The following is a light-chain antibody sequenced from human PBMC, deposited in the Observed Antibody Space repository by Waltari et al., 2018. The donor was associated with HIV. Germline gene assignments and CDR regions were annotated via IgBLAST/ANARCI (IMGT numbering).Light chain of an antibody. CDR3: QQYNSYSVT. CDR1: QSISSW. Sequence: DIQMTQSPSTLSASVVDRFTITCRASQSISSWLAWYQQKPGKAPKLLIYKASSLESGVPSRFSGSGSGTEFTLTISSLQPDDFATYYCQQYNSYSVTFGQGTRLEIK. V-gene: IGKV1-5*03. J-gene: IGKJ5*01. CDR2: KAS.